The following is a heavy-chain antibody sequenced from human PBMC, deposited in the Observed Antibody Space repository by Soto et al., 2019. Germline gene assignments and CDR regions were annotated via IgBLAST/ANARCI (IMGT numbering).Heavy chain of an antibody. CDR1: GFSLSNAKMG. V-gene: IGHV2-26*01. Sequence: QVTLKESGPVLVKPTETLTLTCTVSGFSLSNAKMGVTWIRQPPGKALEWLAHIFSNDEKSYSTSLKSRLTTSXDXXKSQVVLTMTNMDPVDTATYYCARISRDGYNYLDYWGQGTLVTVSS. J-gene: IGHJ4*02. CDR2: IFSNDEK. CDR3: ARISRDGYNYLDY. D-gene: IGHD5-12*01.